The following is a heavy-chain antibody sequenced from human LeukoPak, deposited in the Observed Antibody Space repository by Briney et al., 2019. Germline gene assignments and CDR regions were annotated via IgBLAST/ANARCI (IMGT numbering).Heavy chain of an antibody. CDR3: ARYPASSIAAAGIRS. Sequence: SETLSLTCSVYGGSFSGYYWRWIRQPPGKGLEWIGEINHSRSTNYNPSLKSRVTISVDTSKNQFSLKLSSVTAADTAVYYCARYPASSIAAAGIRSWGQGTLVTVSS. D-gene: IGHD6-13*01. V-gene: IGHV4-34*01. CDR1: GGSFSGYY. J-gene: IGHJ4*02. CDR2: INHSRST.